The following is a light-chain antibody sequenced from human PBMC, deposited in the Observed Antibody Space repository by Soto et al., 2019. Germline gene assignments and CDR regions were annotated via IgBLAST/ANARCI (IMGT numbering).Light chain of an antibody. CDR3: QSFDRSLSGSI. CDR1: SSNIGSISA. CDR2: DTT. Sequence: QSVLTQPPSVSGAPGQRVTISCTGSSSNIGSISAVHWYQHLPGTAPKLLIFDTTNRASGIPGRFSASKSGTSASLVITELQAEDEADYYCQSFDRSLSGSIFGGGTQLTVL. V-gene: IGLV1-40*01. J-gene: IGLJ7*01.